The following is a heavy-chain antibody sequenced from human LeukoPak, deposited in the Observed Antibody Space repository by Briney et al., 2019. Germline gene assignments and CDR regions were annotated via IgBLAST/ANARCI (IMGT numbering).Heavy chain of an antibody. V-gene: IGHV1-69*04. CDR1: GGTFSSYT. D-gene: IGHD6-13*01. CDR2: IIPILGIA. J-gene: IGHJ4*02. CDR3: ARERPPGDSSNWFLEGYFDI. Sequence: SVKVSCKASGGTFSSYTISWVRQAPGQGLEWMGRIIPILGIANYAQKFQGRVTITADKSTSTAYMELSTLRSDDTAVYYCARERPPGDSSNWFLEGYFDIWGQGTLVTVSS.